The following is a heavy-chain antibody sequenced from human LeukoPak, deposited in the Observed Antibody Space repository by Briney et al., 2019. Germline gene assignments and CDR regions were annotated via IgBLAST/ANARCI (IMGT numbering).Heavy chain of an antibody. D-gene: IGHD5-18*01. CDR2: ISGSGGST. Sequence: HPGGSLRLSCAASGFAFSSYAMSWVRQAPGKGLEWVSAISGSGGSTYYADSVKGRFTISRDNSKNTLYLQMNSLRAEDTAVYYCARVSYSYGYDYWGQGTLVTVSS. J-gene: IGHJ4*02. CDR3: ARVSYSYGYDY. V-gene: IGHV3-23*01. CDR1: GFAFSSYA.